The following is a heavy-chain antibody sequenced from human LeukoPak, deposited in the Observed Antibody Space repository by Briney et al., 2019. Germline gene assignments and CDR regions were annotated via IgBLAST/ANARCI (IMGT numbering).Heavy chain of an antibody. CDR1: GYTFTSYY. CDR2: INPSGGST. D-gene: IGHD3-22*01. Sequence: ASVKVSCKASGYTFTSYYMHWVRQAPGQGLEWMGIINPSGGSTSYAQKFQGRVTMTRDMSTSTVYIELSSLRSEDTAVYYCAREMTYYYDSSGEFGAFDIWGQGTMVTVSS. J-gene: IGHJ3*02. V-gene: IGHV1-46*01. CDR3: AREMTYYYDSSGEFGAFDI.